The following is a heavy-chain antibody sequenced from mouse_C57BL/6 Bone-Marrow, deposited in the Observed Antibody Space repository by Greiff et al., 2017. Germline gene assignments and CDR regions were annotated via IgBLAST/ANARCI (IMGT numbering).Heavy chain of an antibody. D-gene: IGHD1-1*01. V-gene: IGHV1-85*01. CDR1: GYTFTSYD. CDR3: ARDYGGSYWYFDV. CDR2: IYPRDGST. J-gene: IGHJ1*03. Sequence: QVQLQQSGPELVKPGASVKLSCKASGYTFTSYDINWVKQRPGQGLEWIGWIYPRDGSTKYNEKFKGKATLTVDTSSITAYMELHSLTSEDSAVYFCARDYGGSYWYFDVWGTGTTVTVSS.